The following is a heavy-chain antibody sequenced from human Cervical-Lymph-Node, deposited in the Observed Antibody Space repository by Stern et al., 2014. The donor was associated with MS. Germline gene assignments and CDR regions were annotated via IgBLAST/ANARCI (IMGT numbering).Heavy chain of an antibody. CDR3: VRDEPTVGFDY. V-gene: IGHV1-18*01. Sequence: QDQLVQSGGEVKKPGASVKVSCKASGYTFSSYGISWVRQAPGQGLEWMGWISTQHDSTNYAQKVRGRVTMTTDTSTSTAYMELRSLRSDDTAMYFCVRDEPTVGFDYWGQGTLVTVSS. J-gene: IGHJ4*02. CDR1: GYTFSSYG. CDR2: ISTQHDST. D-gene: IGHD3-16*01.